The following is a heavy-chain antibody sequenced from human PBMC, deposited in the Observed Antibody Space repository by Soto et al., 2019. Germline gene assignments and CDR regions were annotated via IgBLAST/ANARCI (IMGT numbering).Heavy chain of an antibody. CDR3: ATARNLHLLDA. V-gene: IGHV4-59*12. CDR2: IYYSGST. Sequence: PSETLSLTCTVSGDSFSSYYWSWIRQPPGKGLEWIGYIYYSGSTNYSPSLMSRVAISVDTSKNQFSLNLNSVTAADTGVYYCATARNLHLLDAWGQGTTVPVSS. CDR1: GDSFSSYY. D-gene: IGHD6-6*01. J-gene: IGHJ6*02.